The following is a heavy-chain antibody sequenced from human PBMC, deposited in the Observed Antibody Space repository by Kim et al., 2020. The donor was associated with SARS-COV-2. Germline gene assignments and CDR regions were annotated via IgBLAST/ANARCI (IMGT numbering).Heavy chain of an antibody. D-gene: IGHD3-10*01. CDR3: ARAPGSGSYSLYGMDV. J-gene: IGHJ6*02. V-gene: IGHV6-1*01. Sequence: VKSRITINHDTSKNQFSLQLNSVTPEDTAVYYCARAPGSGSYSLYGMDVWGQGTTVTVSS.